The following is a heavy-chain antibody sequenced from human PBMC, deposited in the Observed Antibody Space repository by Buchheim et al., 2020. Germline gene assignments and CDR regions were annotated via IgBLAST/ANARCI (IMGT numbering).Heavy chain of an antibody. V-gene: IGHV5-10-1*03. Sequence: EVQLVQSGAEVKKPGESLRISCKGSGYSFTSYWISWVRQMPGKGLEWMGRIDPSDSYTNYSPSFQGHVTTSADKSISTAYPQWSSLKATDTAMYYCARHYYDFWSGTYYYYGMDVWGQGTT. D-gene: IGHD3-3*01. CDR2: IDPSDSYT. J-gene: IGHJ6*02. CDR3: ARHYYDFWSGTYYYYGMDV. CDR1: GYSFTSYW.